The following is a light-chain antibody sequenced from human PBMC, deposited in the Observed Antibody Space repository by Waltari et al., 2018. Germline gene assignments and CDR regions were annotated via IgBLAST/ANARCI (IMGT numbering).Light chain of an antibody. CDR1: QSVRSY. Sequence: EIVLTQSPATLSLSPGERATLSCRPSQSVRSYLAWYQQKPGQAPRLLIYDASNRATGIPARFSGSGSGTDFTLTVSSLEPEDFAVYYCQQRSNWPLTFGGGTKVEIK. CDR2: DAS. J-gene: IGKJ4*01. CDR3: QQRSNWPLT. V-gene: IGKV3-11*01.